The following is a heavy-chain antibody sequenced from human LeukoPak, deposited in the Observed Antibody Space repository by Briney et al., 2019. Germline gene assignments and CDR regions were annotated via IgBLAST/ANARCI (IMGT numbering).Heavy chain of an antibody. CDR2: ISSSSIYI. CDR3: ARGTTAADI. D-gene: IGHD1-7*01. J-gene: IGHJ3*02. V-gene: IGHV3-21*01. CDR1: GFTFSSYT. Sequence: PGGSLRLSCAASGFTFSSYTMNWVRQAPGKGLEWVSSISSSSIYINYSDSVKGRFTISRDNAKSSLYLQMSSLRAEDTAVYYCARGTTAADIWGQGTMVTVSS.